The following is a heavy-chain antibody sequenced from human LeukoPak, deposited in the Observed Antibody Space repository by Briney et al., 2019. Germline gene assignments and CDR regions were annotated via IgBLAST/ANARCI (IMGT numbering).Heavy chain of an antibody. D-gene: IGHD3-9*01. V-gene: IGHV4-38-2*02. CDR1: GYSISSGYY. Sequence: PSETLSLTCTVSGYSISSGYYWGWIRQPPGKGLEWIGSIYHSGSTYYNPSLKSRVTISVDTPKNQFSLKLSSVTAADTAVYYCARDVGGGILTGYYANWFDPWGQGTLVTVSS. CDR2: IYHSGST. J-gene: IGHJ5*02. CDR3: ARDVGGGILTGYYANWFDP.